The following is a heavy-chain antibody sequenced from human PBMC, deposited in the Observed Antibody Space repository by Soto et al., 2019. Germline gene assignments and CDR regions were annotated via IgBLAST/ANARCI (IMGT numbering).Heavy chain of an antibody. Sequence: PSETLSLTCAVYGGSFSGYYWSWIRQPPGKGLEWIGEINHSGSTNYNPSLKSRVTISVDTSKNQFSLKLSSVTAADTAVYYCAAGDRSYYYSGMDVWGQGTTVTVSS. V-gene: IGHV4-34*01. CDR2: INHSGST. CDR3: AAGDRSYYYSGMDV. CDR1: GGSFSGYY. D-gene: IGHD3-10*01. J-gene: IGHJ6*02.